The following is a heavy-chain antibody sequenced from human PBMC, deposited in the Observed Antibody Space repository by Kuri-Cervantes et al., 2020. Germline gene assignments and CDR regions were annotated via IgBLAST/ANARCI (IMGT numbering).Heavy chain of an antibody. CDR2: IKQDESEK. D-gene: IGHD3-3*01. Sequence: GESLKISCAASGFTFTNYWMTWVRQAPGEGLEWVANIKQDESEKYYVDSVKGRFTISRDNAKNSLYLQMNSLRAEDTAVYYCATRLYYDFWSGYYTGLDYFDYWGQGTLVTVSS. CDR3: ATRLYYDFWSGYYTGLDYFDY. CDR1: GFTFTNYW. J-gene: IGHJ4*02. V-gene: IGHV3-7*01.